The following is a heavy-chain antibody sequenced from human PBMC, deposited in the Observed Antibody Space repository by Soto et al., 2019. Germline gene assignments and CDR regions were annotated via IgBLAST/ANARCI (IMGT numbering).Heavy chain of an antibody. J-gene: IGHJ4*02. CDR2: VHYSGST. V-gene: IGHV4-59*01. CDR3: ARVLSPGYSDY. CDR1: GGSISGY. Sequence: QVQLQESGPGLVEPSETLSLSCTVSGGSISGYWSWIRQPPGKGLEWIGYVHYSGSTNYNPSLKSRVTISVDTSQNQFSLKLTSVTAADTAIYYCARVLSPGYSDYWGQGTLVTVSS.